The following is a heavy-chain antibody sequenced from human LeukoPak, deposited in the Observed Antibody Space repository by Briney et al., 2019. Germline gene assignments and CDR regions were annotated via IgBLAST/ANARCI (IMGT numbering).Heavy chain of an antibody. Sequence: SETLSLTCTVSGGSISSTSYYWGWIRQPPGKGLEWLASIYYSRSTYYNPSLKSRVTISVDTSKNQFSLKLSSVTAADTAVYYCARHEYYYDSGGPWGQGTLVTVSS. V-gene: IGHV4-39*01. CDR3: ARHEYYYDSGGP. D-gene: IGHD3-22*01. J-gene: IGHJ5*02. CDR1: GGSISSTSYY. CDR2: IYYSRST.